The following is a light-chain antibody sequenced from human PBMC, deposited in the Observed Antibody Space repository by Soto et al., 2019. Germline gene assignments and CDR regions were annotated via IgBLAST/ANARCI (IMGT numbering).Light chain of an antibody. V-gene: IGKV1-12*01. J-gene: IGKJ2*01. CDR2: AAS. Sequence: DIQMTQSPSSVSASVGDRVTITXRASQDISTWLTWYQQKPGKAPKSLIYAASSLQTGVPTRFSGSGSGTDFSLTISSLQPEDFATYYCQQTNSAPYTFGQGTKLEIK. CDR1: QDISTW. CDR3: QQTNSAPYT.